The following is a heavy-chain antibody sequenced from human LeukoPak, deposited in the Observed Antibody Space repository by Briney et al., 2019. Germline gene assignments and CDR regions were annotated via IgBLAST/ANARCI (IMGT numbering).Heavy chain of an antibody. D-gene: IGHD6-19*01. J-gene: IGHJ4*02. Sequence: SETLSLTCAVYGESFGGYYWSWIRQPPGKGLEWIGEINHSGTTNYNPSLKSRVTISVDTSKNQLCLKVRSVTAADTGVSYYAPLGSAWSDADYWGQGTLVTVSS. CDR2: INHSGTT. V-gene: IGHV4-34*01. CDR3: APLGSAWSDADY. CDR1: GESFGGYY.